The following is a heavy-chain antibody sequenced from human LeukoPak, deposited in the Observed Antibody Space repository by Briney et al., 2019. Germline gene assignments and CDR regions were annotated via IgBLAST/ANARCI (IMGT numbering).Heavy chain of an antibody. Sequence: GGSLRLSCAASGFTFSSYWMSWVRQAPGKGLEWVANIKQDGSEKYYVDSVKGRFTISRDNAKNSLYLQMNSLRAEDMAVYYCARDVYYYDSRYYYYMDVWGKGTTVTVSS. D-gene: IGHD3-22*01. J-gene: IGHJ6*03. CDR3: ARDVYYYDSRYYYYMDV. CDR1: GFTFSSYW. V-gene: IGHV3-7*01. CDR2: IKQDGSEK.